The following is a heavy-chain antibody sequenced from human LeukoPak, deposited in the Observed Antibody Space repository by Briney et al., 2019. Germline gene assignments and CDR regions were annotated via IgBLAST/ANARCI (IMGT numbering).Heavy chain of an antibody. Sequence: ASVKVSCKASGYTFTGYYIHWVRQAPGQGLEWMGWINPKSGGTKFAQKFQGWVTLTRDTSVSTTYMELSRLRSDATAVYYCARELTYRDGYNMFDYWGQGTLVTVSS. CDR2: INPKSGGT. V-gene: IGHV1-2*04. CDR1: GYTFTGYY. CDR3: ARELTYRDGYNMFDY. J-gene: IGHJ4*02. D-gene: IGHD5-24*01.